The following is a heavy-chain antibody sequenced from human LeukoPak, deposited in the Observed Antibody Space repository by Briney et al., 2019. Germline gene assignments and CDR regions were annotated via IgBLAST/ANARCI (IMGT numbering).Heavy chain of an antibody. CDR1: GYTLTELS. V-gene: IGHV1-24*01. CDR2: FDPEDGET. CDR3: ATVTIAVAGVFDY. Sequence: ASVKVSCKVSGYTLTELSMHWVRQAPGKGLEWMEGFDPEDGETIYAQKFQGRVTMTEDTSTDTAYMELSSLRSEDTAVYYCATVTIAVAGVFDYWGQGTLVTVSS. D-gene: IGHD6-19*01. J-gene: IGHJ4*02.